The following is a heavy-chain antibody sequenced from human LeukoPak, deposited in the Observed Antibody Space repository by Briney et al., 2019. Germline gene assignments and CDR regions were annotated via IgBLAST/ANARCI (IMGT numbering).Heavy chain of an antibody. CDR2: INHSGST. CDR3: ARGGDGYNRLRHSPHRYYYYYLDV. CDR1: GGSFSGYY. Sequence: SETLSLTCAVYGGSFSGYYWSWIRQPPGKGLEWIGEINHSGSTNYNPSLKSRVTISVDTSKNQFSLKLSSVTAADTAVYYCARGGDGYNRLRHSPHRYYYYYLDVWGKGTTVTVSS. J-gene: IGHJ6*03. D-gene: IGHD5-24*01. V-gene: IGHV4-34*01.